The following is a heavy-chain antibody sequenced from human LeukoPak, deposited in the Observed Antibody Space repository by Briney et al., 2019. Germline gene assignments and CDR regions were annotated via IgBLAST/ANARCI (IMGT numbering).Heavy chain of an antibody. CDR1: GFTFSSYA. Sequence: QSGGSLRLSCAASGFTFSSYAMSWVRQAPGRGLVWVSRINSDGSSTSYADSVKGRFTISRDNAKNTLYLQMNSLRAEDTAVYYCAVELRSAFDIWGQGTMVTVSS. D-gene: IGHD1-7*01. CDR2: INSDGSST. CDR3: AVELRSAFDI. V-gene: IGHV3-74*01. J-gene: IGHJ3*02.